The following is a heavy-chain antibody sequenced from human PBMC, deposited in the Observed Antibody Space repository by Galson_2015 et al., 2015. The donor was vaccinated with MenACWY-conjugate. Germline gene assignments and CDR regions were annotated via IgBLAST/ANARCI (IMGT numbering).Heavy chain of an antibody. CDR1: GYIFTNYY. CDR3: ARGGDSTGYTYYFDY. D-gene: IGHD3-22*01. J-gene: IGHJ4*02. V-gene: IGHV1-46*01. CDR2: INPTGGST. Sequence: SVKVSCKASGYIFTNYYIYWVRQAPGQGLEWMGRINPTGGSTSYAQQFQGRVTMTRDTSTSTVYMELSSLRSEDTAVYYCARGGDSTGYTYYFDYWGQGTPVTVSS.